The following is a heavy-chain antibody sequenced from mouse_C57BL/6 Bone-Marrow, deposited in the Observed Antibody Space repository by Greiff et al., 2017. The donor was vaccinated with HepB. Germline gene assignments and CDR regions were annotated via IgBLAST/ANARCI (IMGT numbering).Heavy chain of an antibody. CDR1: GFSLTSYG. CDR3: ARGSGSSPSYYFDY. CDR2: IWSGGST. V-gene: IGHV2-2*01. D-gene: IGHD1-1*01. J-gene: IGHJ2*01. Sequence: VKLQESGPGLVQPSQSLSITCTVSGFSLTSYGVHWVRQSPGKGLEWLGVIWSGGSTDYNAAFISRLSISKDNSKSQVFFKMNSLQADDTAIYYCARGSGSSPSYYFDYWGQGTTLTVSS.